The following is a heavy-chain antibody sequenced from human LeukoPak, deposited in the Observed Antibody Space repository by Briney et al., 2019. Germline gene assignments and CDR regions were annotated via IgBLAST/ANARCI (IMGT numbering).Heavy chain of an antibody. CDR1: GYTFTGYY. CDR2: INTNSGGT. D-gene: IGHD3-22*01. J-gene: IGHJ4*02. CDR3: ARDTRVAYYYDSSAFYPYYLDY. Sequence: ASVKVSCKASGYTFTGYYLHWVRQAPGQGLEWMGRINTNSGGTNYAEKFQGRVTMTRDTSISTVHMELSRLRSDDTAVYYCARDTRVAYYYDSSAFYPYYLDYWGQGTLVTVSS. V-gene: IGHV1-2*06.